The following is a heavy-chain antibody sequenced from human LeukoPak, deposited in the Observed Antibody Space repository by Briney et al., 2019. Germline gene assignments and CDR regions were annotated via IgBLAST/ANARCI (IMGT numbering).Heavy chain of an antibody. Sequence: GASVKVSCKASGYTFTGYYMHWVRQAPGQGLEWMGWINPNSGGTNYAQKFQGRVTMTRDTSISTAYMELSRLRSDDTAVCYCARFPRYCSGGSCYPTYYFDYWGQGTLVTVSS. CDR3: ARFPRYCSGGSCYPTYYFDY. CDR2: INPNSGGT. J-gene: IGHJ4*02. D-gene: IGHD2-15*01. CDR1: GYTFTGYY. V-gene: IGHV1-2*02.